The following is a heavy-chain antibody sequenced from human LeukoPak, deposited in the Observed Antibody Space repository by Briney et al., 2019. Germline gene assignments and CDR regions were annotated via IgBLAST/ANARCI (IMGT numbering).Heavy chain of an antibody. J-gene: IGHJ4*02. V-gene: IGHV1-2*02. D-gene: IGHD1-26*01. CDR3: ATLGATSFDY. CDR2: IVPNSGGT. CDR1: GYTFTDHY. Sequence: ASVKVSCKTSGYTFTDHYIHWVRQTPGQGLEWMGWIVPNSGGTKYAQKFQGRVTMTRDTSISTAYMELSRLRYDDTAVYYCATLGATSFDYWGQGALVTVSS.